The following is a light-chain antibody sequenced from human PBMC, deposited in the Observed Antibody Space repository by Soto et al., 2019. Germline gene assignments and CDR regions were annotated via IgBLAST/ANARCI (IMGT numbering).Light chain of an antibody. J-gene: IGKJ2*01. V-gene: IGKV3-15*01. Sequence: EIVMTQSPATLSVSPGERATLSCRASQSVSNNLAWYQQKPGQAPRLLIYGASTRATGIPARFSGSGSGTEYTLTISILQSEDFAFYYCQQYNNWPHTFGQGTKLEIK. CDR2: GAS. CDR1: QSVSNN. CDR3: QQYNNWPHT.